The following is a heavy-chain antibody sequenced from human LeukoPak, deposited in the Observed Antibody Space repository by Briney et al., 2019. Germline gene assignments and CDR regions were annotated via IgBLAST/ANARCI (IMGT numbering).Heavy chain of an antibody. CDR2: ISGSGGST. J-gene: IGHJ3*02. V-gene: IGHV3-23*01. CDR3: AKDPVITFARTFDI. Sequence: GSLRLSCSASGFTFSSYAMSWVRPAPGKGLEWVSAISGSGGSTYYADSVKGRFTISRDNSKNTLYLQMNSLGAEDTAVYYCAKDPVITFARTFDIWGQGTMVTVSS. D-gene: IGHD3-16*01. CDR1: GFTFSSYA.